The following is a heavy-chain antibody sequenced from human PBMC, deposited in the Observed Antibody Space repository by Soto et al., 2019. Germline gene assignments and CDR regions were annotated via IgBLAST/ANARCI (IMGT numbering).Heavy chain of an antibody. Sequence: PGGSLRLSCAASGFTFSSYGMHWVRQAPGKGLEWVAVIWYDGSNKYYADSVKGRFTISRDNSKNTLYLQMNSLRAEDTAVYYCARDRNRYCTNGVCPNWFDPWGQGTLVTVS. D-gene: IGHD2-8*01. CDR1: GFTFSSYG. J-gene: IGHJ5*02. V-gene: IGHV3-33*01. CDR2: IWYDGSNK. CDR3: ARDRNRYCTNGVCPNWFDP.